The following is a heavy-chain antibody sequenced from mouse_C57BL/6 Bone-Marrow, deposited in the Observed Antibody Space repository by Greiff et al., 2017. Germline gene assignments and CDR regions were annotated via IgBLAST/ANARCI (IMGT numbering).Heavy chain of an antibody. CDR1: GFTFSSYG. V-gene: IGHV5-6*01. J-gene: IGHJ3*01. CDR3: ARPLVTTGFAY. D-gene: IGHD2-2*01. CDR2: ISSGGSYT. Sequence: EVKLMESGGDLVKPGGSLKLSCAASGFTFSSYGMSWVRQTPDKRLEWVATISSGGSYTYYPDSVKGRFTISRDNAKNTLYLQMSSLKSEDTAMYYCARPLVTTGFAYWGQGTLVTVSA.